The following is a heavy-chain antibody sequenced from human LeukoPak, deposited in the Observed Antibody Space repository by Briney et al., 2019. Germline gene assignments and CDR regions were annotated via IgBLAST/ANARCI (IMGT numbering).Heavy chain of an antibody. D-gene: IGHD3-10*01. CDR1: GGTFSSYA. Sequence: RASVKVSFTASGGTFSSYAISWVRQAPGQGLEWMGRIIPILGIANYAQKFQGRVTITADKSTSTAYMELSSLRSDDTAVYYCARDLNLYYYGSGSTDYWGQGTLVTVSS. CDR2: IIPILGIA. V-gene: IGHV1-69*04. J-gene: IGHJ4*02. CDR3: ARDLNLYYYGSGSTDY.